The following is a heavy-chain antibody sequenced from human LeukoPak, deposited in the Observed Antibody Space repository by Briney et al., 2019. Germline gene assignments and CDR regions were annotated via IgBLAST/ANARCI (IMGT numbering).Heavy chain of an antibody. CDR1: GYTFTSYG. D-gene: IGHD3-16*01. J-gene: IGHJ4*02. CDR3: ARDRGGYSFDY. CDR2: ISAYNGNT. Sequence: ASVKVSCKASGYTFTSYGISWVGQAPGQGHELMGWISAYNGNTNYSQKLQGRVTMTTDTSTSTAYMELRSLRSDDTAVYYCARDRGGYSFDYWGQGTLVTVSS. V-gene: IGHV1-18*01.